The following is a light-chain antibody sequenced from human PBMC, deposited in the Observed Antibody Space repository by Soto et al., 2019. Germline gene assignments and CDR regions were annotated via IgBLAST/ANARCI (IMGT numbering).Light chain of an antibody. V-gene: IGKV1-16*02. J-gene: IGKJ5*01. Sequence: DIQMTQSPSSLSAFVGDKVTITCRASQGIGTFLAWFQQKPGRAPKSLIYATYSLHSGVPSKFSGSGSGTHFTLTISSLQPEDFATYYCQQYSDFPITFLQGTRLEI. CDR1: QGIGTF. CDR3: QQYSDFPIT. CDR2: ATY.